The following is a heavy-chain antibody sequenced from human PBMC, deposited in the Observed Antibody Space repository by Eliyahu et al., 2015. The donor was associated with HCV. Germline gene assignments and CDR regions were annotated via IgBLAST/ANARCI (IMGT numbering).Heavy chain of an antibody. V-gene: IGHV3-23*01. J-gene: IGHJ4*02. Sequence: EVQLLESGGGLVQPGGSLXLSCXASGFXFSSYAMXWVRQAPGKGLEWXSAISGSGGSTYYAXSVKGRFTISRDNSKNTLYLQMNSLRAEDTAVYYCAKDLYRSIAAAGTAFDYWGQGTLVTVSS. CDR1: GFXFSSYA. CDR2: ISGSGGST. D-gene: IGHD6-13*01. CDR3: AKDLYRSIAAAGTAFDY.